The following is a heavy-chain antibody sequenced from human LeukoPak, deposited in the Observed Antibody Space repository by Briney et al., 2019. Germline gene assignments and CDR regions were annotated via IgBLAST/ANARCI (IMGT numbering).Heavy chain of an antibody. Sequence: SETLSLTCTVSGYSISSAYYWVWMRQPPGKGLQWVGSIYHSGSTYYNPSLKSRVTISVDTSKNQFSLKLSSVTAADTAVYYCARGSYGYVGYYYYYYYMDVWGKGTTVTVSS. CDR1: GYSISSAYY. D-gene: IGHD5-18*01. CDR2: IYHSGST. J-gene: IGHJ6*03. V-gene: IGHV4-38-2*02. CDR3: ARGSYGYVGYYYYYYYMDV.